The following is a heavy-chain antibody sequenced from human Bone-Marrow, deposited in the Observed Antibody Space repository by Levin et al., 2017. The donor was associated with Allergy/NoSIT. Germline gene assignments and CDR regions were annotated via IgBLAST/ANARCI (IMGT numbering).Heavy chain of an antibody. J-gene: IGHJ6*02. V-gene: IGHV3-48*02. CDR2: ISSSSSTI. CDR3: AGDEGLEATGTDGMDV. Sequence: GESLKISCAASGFTFSSYSMNWVRQAPGKGLEWVAYISSSSSTIYYADSGKGRFTISRDNAKNSLYLQMNSLRDEDTAVYYCAGDEGLEATGTDGMDVWGQGTTVTVSS. CDR1: GFTFSSYS. D-gene: IGHD6-13*01.